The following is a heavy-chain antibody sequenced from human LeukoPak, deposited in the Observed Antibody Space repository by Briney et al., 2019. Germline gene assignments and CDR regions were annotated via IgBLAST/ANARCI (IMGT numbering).Heavy chain of an antibody. CDR1: GGSISSYY. CDR2: IYHSGST. Sequence: SETLSLTCTVSGGSISSYYWSWIRQPPGKGLEWIGYIYHSGSTYYNPSLKSRVTISVDRSKNQFSLKLSSVTAADTAVYYCARRGSSAYYFDYWGQGTLVTVSS. J-gene: IGHJ4*02. D-gene: IGHD6-25*01. CDR3: ARRGSSAYYFDY. V-gene: IGHV4-59*12.